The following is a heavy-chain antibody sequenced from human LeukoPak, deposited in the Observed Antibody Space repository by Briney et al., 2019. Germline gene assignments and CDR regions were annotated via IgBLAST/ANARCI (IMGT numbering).Heavy chain of an antibody. CDR2: IRDDGGDK. J-gene: IGHJ4*02. D-gene: IGHD4-23*01. Sequence: GGSLRLSCAASGFTFNNYGMHWVRQAPGKGLEWVAFIRDDGGDKFYADSVKDRFTISRDSSKNTLYPQMNSLRAEDTALYYCARVSDYGGTIDYWGQGTLVTVSS. CDR3: ARVSDYGGTIDY. CDR1: GFTFNNYG. V-gene: IGHV3-30*02.